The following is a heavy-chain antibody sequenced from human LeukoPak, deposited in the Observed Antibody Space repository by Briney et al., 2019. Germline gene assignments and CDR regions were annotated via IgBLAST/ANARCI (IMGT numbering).Heavy chain of an antibody. CDR3: AKYRTTNAPPRNFDY. CDR1: GFTFSSFA. V-gene: IGHV3-23*01. CDR2: IGSDSGGI. Sequence: GGSLRLSCAASGFTFSSFAMIWVRQAPGKGLQWVSVIGSDSGGIVYADSVKGRFTISRDNSNNTLYLQMNSLRADDTAVYYCAKYRTTNAPPRNFDYWGQGTLVTVSP. D-gene: IGHD1-14*01. J-gene: IGHJ4*02.